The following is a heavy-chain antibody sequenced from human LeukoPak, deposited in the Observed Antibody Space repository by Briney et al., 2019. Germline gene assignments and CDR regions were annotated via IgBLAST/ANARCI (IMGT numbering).Heavy chain of an antibody. CDR1: GASINSYF. CDR2: LHYSGNT. Sequence: PSETLSLTCTLSGASINSYFWSWIRQPLGKGLEWVGYLHYSGNTNYNPSLKNRVTISVDTSKNQFSLKLTSLTAADTAVYYCARVRYSSAWGWFDPWGQGTLVTVSS. CDR3: ARVRYSSAWGWFDP. V-gene: IGHV4-59*01. J-gene: IGHJ5*02. D-gene: IGHD6-19*01.